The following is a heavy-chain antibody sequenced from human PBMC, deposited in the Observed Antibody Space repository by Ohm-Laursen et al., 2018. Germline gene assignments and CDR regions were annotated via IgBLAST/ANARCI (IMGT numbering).Heavy chain of an antibody. CDR3: ARNLIVADDYFDY. J-gene: IGHJ4*02. CDR1: GFTFSSFS. V-gene: IGHV3-21*04. Sequence: SLRLSCTASGFTFSSFSMNWVRQAPGKGLEWISYINEVSSHIYDADSVKGRITVARDNAKNSLYLQLNSLRAEDTAVYYCARNLIVADDYFDYWGQGTLVTVSS. D-gene: IGHD3-22*01. CDR2: INEVSSHI.